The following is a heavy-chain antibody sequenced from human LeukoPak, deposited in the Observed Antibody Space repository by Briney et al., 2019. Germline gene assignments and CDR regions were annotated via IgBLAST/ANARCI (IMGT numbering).Heavy chain of an antibody. CDR1: GGSISSYY. CDR2: IYYSGST. Sequence: SETLSLTCTVSGGSISSYYWSWMRQPPGKGLEWFGYIYYSGSTNYNPSLKSRVTISVDTSKNQFSLKLSSVTAADTAVYYCARGAYDFWSGYYVGSWFDPWGQGTLVTVSS. J-gene: IGHJ5*02. V-gene: IGHV4-59*12. CDR3: ARGAYDFWSGYYVGSWFDP. D-gene: IGHD3-3*01.